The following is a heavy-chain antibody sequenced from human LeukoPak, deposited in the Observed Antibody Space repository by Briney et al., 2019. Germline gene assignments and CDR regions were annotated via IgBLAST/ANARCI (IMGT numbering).Heavy chain of an antibody. Sequence: GASLRISCKGSGYTFSSYWIGWVRQMPGKGLEWMGIIYTGDSDTRYSPSLQGQVTISVDTSIGTAYLQWSSLKASDTAIYYCARQNDFRLDYWGQGTLVTVSS. CDR2: IYTGDSDT. CDR3: ARQNDFRLDY. J-gene: IGHJ4*02. V-gene: IGHV5-51*01. CDR1: GYTFSSYW. D-gene: IGHD3-3*01.